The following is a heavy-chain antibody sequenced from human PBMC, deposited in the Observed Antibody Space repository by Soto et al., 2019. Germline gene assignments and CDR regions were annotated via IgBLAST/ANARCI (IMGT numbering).Heavy chain of an antibody. D-gene: IGHD3-10*01. V-gene: IGHV4-34*01. J-gene: IGHJ4*02. CDR2: INHSGST. CDR3: ARDGGGLGY. Sequence: QVLLQQWGAGLSKPSETLSLTCAVYGGSFSGYYWNWIRQPPGRGLEWIGEINHSGSTNYNPSLKSRVIISIDTSKNQFSLKLSSVTAADTAVYYCARDGGGLGYWGQGTLVTVSS. CDR1: GGSFSGYY.